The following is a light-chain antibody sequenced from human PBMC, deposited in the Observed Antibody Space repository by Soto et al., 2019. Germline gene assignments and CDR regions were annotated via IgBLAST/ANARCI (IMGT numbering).Light chain of an antibody. V-gene: IGKV3-15*01. CDR1: QSVSSN. CDR3: QHYNSYSEA. J-gene: IGKJ1*01. CDR2: GAT. Sequence: EIVMTQSPATLSVSPGERATLSCRASQSVSSNLAWYQQKPGQAPRLLIHGATTRATGIPARFSGSGSGTEFTLTISSLQPDDFATYYCQHYNSYSEAFGQGTKV.